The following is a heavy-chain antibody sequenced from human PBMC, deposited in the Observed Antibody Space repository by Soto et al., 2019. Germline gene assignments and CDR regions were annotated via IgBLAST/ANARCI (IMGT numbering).Heavy chain of an antibody. Sequence: PGGSLRLSCAASGFTFSNYGMSWVRQAPGKGLEWVSVISDSGGSTYYADSVKGRFTVSRDNSKNTLYLRMNSLRAEDTALYYCAKHIGTLTGTSDYWGQGTLVTVS. J-gene: IGHJ4*02. CDR1: GFTFSNYG. D-gene: IGHD4-17*01. CDR2: ISDSGGST. V-gene: IGHV3-23*01. CDR3: AKHIGTLTGTSDY.